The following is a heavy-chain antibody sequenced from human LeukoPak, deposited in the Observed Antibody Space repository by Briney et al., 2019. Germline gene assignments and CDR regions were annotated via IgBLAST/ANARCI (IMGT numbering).Heavy chain of an antibody. CDR1: GDSVSSNSAA. V-gene: IGHV6-1*01. CDR3: ARAPIGGWYFDL. J-gene: IGHJ2*01. D-gene: IGHD2-15*01. Sequence: SQTLSLTFAISGDSVSSNSAAWNWIRQSPSRGLEWLGRTYYRSKWSNDYAVSVKSRITINPDTSQNQFSLQLSSLTPEDTAVYYCARAPIGGWYFDLWGRGTLVTVSS. CDR2: TYYRSKWSN.